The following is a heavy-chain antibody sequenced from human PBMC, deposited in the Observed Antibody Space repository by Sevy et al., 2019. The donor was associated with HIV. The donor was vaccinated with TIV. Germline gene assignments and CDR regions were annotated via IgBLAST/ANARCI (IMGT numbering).Heavy chain of an antibody. J-gene: IGHJ6*02. CDR3: TKDPPVYGDFPYGMDV. D-gene: IGHD4-17*01. Sequence: GGSLRLSCVGSGFIFDDYGMHWVRQAPGKGLEWVALISHDGGKKYYEDSVKGRFTISRENFKNTLYLQMNTLRRDDTAAYFCTKDPPVYGDFPYGMDVWGQGTTVTVSS. V-gene: IGHV3-30*18. CDR1: GFIFDDYG. CDR2: ISHDGGKK.